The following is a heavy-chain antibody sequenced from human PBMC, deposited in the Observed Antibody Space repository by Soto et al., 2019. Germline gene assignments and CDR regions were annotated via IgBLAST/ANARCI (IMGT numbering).Heavy chain of an antibody. J-gene: IGHJ4*02. V-gene: IGHV4-34*01. CDR2: INHSGST. D-gene: IGHD5-18*01. CDR1: GGSFSGYY. Sequence: SETLSLTCAVYGGSFSGYYWSWIRQPPGKGLEWIGEINHSGSTNYNPSLKSRVTISVDTSKNQFSLKLSSVTAADTAVYYCARDYSYGYSTLGYWGQGTLVTVSS. CDR3: ARDYSYGYSTLGY.